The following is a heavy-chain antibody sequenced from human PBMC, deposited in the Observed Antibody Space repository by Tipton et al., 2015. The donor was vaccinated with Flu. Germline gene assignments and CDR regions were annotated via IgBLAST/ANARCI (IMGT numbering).Heavy chain of an antibody. D-gene: IGHD3-10*01. J-gene: IGHJ6*02. Sequence: SVKGRFTISRDNSKNTLYLQMNSLRAEDTAVYYCAKEGVHGSGSTPYYYGMDVWGQGTTVTVSS. CDR3: AKEGVHGSGSTPYYYGMDV. V-gene: IGHV3-30*02.